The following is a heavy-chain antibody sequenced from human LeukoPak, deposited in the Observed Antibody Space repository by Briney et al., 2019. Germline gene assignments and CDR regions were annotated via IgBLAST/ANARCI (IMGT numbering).Heavy chain of an antibody. CDR3: ARVSFGSGYYNYMDV. CDR2: ISYSGST. Sequence: ASEALSLTCTVSGGSVSSSSYYWAWIRQPPGKGLEWIGSISYSGSTYYNPALKSRVTISVDTSKNQFSLKLSSVTAADTAVYYCARVSFGSGYYNYMDVWGKGTTVTVSS. D-gene: IGHD3-10*01. J-gene: IGHJ6*03. CDR1: GGSVSSSSYY. V-gene: IGHV4-39*07.